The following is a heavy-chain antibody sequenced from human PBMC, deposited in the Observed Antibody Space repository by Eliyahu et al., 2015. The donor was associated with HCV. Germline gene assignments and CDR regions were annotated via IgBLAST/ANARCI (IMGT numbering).Heavy chain of an antibody. CDR2: IXNSGXTT. CDR3: ARDFRDNWNDQDFXDN. CDR1: GFTFSDXS. Sequence: QVQLVESGGILVKPGGSLRLSCAAXGFTFSDXSFPWVPQAPGKGLGXIAYIXNSGXTTXXADSLKGRFTXSRDNSKNSLFLQINSLRPDDTAVYYCARDFRDNWNDQDFXDNWGQGTLVTVSS. V-gene: IGHV3-11*01. J-gene: IGHJ4*02. D-gene: IGHD1-1*01.